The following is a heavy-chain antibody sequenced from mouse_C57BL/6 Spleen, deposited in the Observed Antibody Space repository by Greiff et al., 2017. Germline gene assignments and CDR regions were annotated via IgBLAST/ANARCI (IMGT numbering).Heavy chain of an antibody. D-gene: IGHD3-2*02. CDR2: IWRGGST. V-gene: IGHV2-5*01. Sequence: QVQLQQSGPGLVQPSQSLSITCTVSGFSLTSYGVHWVRQSPGKGLEWLGVIWRGGSTDYNAAFMSRLSITKDNSKRQVFFKMNSLQADDTAIYYCAKKGVGDSSGYGFAYWGQGTLVTVSA. CDR1: GFSLTSYG. J-gene: IGHJ3*01. CDR3: AKKGVGDSSGYGFAY.